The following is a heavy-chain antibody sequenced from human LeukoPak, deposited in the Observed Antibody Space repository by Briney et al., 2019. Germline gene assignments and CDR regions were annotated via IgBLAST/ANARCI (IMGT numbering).Heavy chain of an antibody. CDR3: ARDHTETSSLNFRNYYYYGMDI. CDR2: IYYSGST. D-gene: IGHD4-4*01. V-gene: IGHV4-31*03. Sequence: PSQTLSLTCTVSGGSIRSGDYSRNWIRQHPGKGLEWIGYIYYSGSTYYNPSLTSRVTMSVDTSKNQFSLKLSSVTAADTAIYYCARDHTETSSLNFRNYYYYGMDIWGQGTTVIVSS. CDR1: GGSIRSGDYS. J-gene: IGHJ6*02.